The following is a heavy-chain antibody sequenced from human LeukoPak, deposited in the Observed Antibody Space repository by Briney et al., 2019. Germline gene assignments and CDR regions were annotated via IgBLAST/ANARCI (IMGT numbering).Heavy chain of an antibody. V-gene: IGHV3-15*01. CDR2: IKSKTDGETT. Sequence: GGSLRLSCAASGFTFSNAWMSWVRQAPGKGLEWVGRIKSKTDGETTDYAAPVKGRFTISRDDSKNTLYLQMNSLRAEDTAVFYCVKGQDGYWGQGTLVTVSS. D-gene: IGHD2/OR15-2a*01. CDR3: VKGQDGY. CDR1: GFTFSNAW. J-gene: IGHJ4*02.